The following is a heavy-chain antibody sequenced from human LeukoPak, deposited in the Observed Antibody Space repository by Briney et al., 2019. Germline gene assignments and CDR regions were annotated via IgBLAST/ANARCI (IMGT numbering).Heavy chain of an antibody. J-gene: IGHJ3*02. CDR2: IYCSGST. Sequence: PSETLSLTCTVSGGSLSSGGYYWGWIRQHPGEGLEWIGYIYCSGSTYYNPSIKSRVTISVDTSKSQFSLKLSSVTAADTAVYYCARALVVITTRAFDIWGQGTMVTVSS. V-gene: IGHV4-31*03. CDR1: GGSLSSGGYY. D-gene: IGHD3-22*01. CDR3: ARALVVITTRAFDI.